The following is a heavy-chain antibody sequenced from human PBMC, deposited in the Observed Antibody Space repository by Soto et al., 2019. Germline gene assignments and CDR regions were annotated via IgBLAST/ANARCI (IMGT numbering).Heavy chain of an antibody. CDR3: AGGTLTATTATDY. J-gene: IGHJ4*02. CDR2: IDQSRGT. D-gene: IGHD1-1*01. V-gene: IGHV4-34*01. Sequence: QVQLQQWGAGLLKTSETLSLTCAVYGGTLNGYYWRWIRQPPGKGLEWIGEIDQSRGTNYNPSLKSRVSISLDTSNNPFSLKLRSVAAADSAVYYCAGGTLTATTATDYWGQGSLVTVSS. CDR1: GGTLNGYY.